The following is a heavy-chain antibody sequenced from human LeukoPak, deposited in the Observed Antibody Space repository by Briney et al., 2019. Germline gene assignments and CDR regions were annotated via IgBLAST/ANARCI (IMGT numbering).Heavy chain of an antibody. CDR2: IYSGGST. CDR3: ATAVPVTTIFGVVIGYYFDY. CDR1: GFTVSSNY. J-gene: IGHJ4*02. Sequence: GGSLRLSCAASGFTVSSNYMSWVRQAPGKGLGWVSVIYSGGSTYYAGSVKGRFTISRDNSKNTLYLQMNSLRAEDTAVYYCATAVPVTTIFGVVIGYYFDYWGQGTLVTVSS. D-gene: IGHD3-3*01. V-gene: IGHV3-53*01.